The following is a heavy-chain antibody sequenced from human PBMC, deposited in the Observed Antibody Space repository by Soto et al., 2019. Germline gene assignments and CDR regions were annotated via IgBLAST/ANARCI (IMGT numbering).Heavy chain of an antibody. CDR2: IHYNGNT. CDR3: AREGNLGRWLQPLDF. Sequence: SETLSLTCTVSGGSISSGGYYWSWIRQHPGKGLEWIGYIHYNGNTNYNPSLKSRVTMSLDTSKNQFSLRLISVTAADTAKYFCAREGNLGRWLQPLDFWGQGTLVTVSS. D-gene: IGHD5-12*01. J-gene: IGHJ4*02. V-gene: IGHV4-61*08. CDR1: GGSISSGGYY.